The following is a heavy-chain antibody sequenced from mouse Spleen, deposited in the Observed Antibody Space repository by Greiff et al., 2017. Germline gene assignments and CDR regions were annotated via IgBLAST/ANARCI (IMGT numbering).Heavy chain of an antibody. CDR1: GYTFTSYW. Sequence: VQLQQPGAELVMPGASVKLSCKASGYTFTSYWMHWVKQRPGQGLEWIGEIDPSDSYTNYNQKFKGKATLTVDKSSSTAYMQLSSLTSEDSAVYYCARWGAAWFAYWGQGTLVTVSA. J-gene: IGHJ3*01. CDR3: ARWGAAWFAY. V-gene: IGHV1-69*01. CDR2: IDPSDSYT.